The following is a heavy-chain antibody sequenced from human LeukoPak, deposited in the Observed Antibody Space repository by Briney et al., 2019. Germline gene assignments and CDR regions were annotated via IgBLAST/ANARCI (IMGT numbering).Heavy chain of an antibody. CDR1: GGTFSSYA. J-gene: IGHJ5*02. CDR3: ARKGYSYVDNWFDP. V-gene: IGHV1-69*13. D-gene: IGHD5-18*01. CDR2: IIPIFGTA. Sequence: ASVKVSCKASGGTFSSYAISWVRQAPGQGLEWMGGIIPIFGTANYAQKFQGGVTITADESTSTAYMELSSLRSEDTAVYYCARKGYSYVDNWFDPWGQGTLVTVSS.